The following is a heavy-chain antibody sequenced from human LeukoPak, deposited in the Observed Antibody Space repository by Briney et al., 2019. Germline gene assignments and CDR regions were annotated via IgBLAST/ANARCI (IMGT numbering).Heavy chain of an antibody. CDR1: GFTFSSYS. D-gene: IGHD3-22*01. Sequence: PGGSLRLSCAASGFTFSSYSMNWVRQAPGKGLEWVSYIGSSSSTIYYADSVKGRFTISRDNAKNSLYLQMNSLRAEDTAVYYCAKDRAGYYYDSSGESYFDYWGQGTLVTVSS. CDR3: AKDRAGYYYDSSGESYFDY. V-gene: IGHV3-48*01. CDR2: IGSSSSTI. J-gene: IGHJ4*02.